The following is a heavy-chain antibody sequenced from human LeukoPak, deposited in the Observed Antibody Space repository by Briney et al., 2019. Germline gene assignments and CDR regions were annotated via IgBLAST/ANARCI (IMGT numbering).Heavy chain of an antibody. V-gene: IGHV4-39*01. J-gene: IGHJ3*02. CDR3: ARHRTAINRYGPYDSFDI. CDR2: IYYSGRT. Sequence: SETLSLTCIVSGVSISSGDYYWGWLRQPPGKGLEWIGSIYYSGRTYYNTPLKSRVTISEDTSMNQFSLKLSFLTAADSAVYYCARHRTAINRYGPYDSFDIWGRGTMVTVSS. CDR1: GVSISSGDYY. D-gene: IGHD5-18*01.